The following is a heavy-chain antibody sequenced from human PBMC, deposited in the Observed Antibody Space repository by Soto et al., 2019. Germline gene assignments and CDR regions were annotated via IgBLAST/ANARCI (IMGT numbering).Heavy chain of an antibody. V-gene: IGHV3-74*01. D-gene: IGHD2-2*01. CDR2: INSDGSST. J-gene: IGHJ6*02. CDR1: GFTFSSYW. Sequence: GESLKISCAASGFTFSSYWMHWVRQAPGKGLVWVSRINSDGSSTSYADSVKGRFTISRDNAKNTLYLQMNSLRAEDTAVYYCARVSGCSSTSCYASEYYYGMDVWGQGTTVTVSS. CDR3: ARVSGCSSTSCYASEYYYGMDV.